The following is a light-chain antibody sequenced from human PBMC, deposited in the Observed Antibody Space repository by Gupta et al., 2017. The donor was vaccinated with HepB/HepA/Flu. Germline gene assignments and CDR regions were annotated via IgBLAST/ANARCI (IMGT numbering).Light chain of an antibody. CDR3: QQYGSSPQT. CDR1: QSVSSSY. J-gene: IGKJ1*01. V-gene: IGKV3-20*01. Sequence: EIVLTQSPGALSLCLGERATLSCRASQSVSSSYLAWYQQKPGQAPRLLIYGASSRATGIPDRFSGSGSGTDFTLTISRLEPEDFAVYYCQQYGSSPQTFGQGTKVEI. CDR2: GAS.